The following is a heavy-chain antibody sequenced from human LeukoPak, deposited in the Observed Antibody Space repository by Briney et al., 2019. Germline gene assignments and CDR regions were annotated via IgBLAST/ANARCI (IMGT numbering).Heavy chain of an antibody. CDR3: AKDPLEYSSGWCHRCYFDY. Sequence: PGGSLRLSCAASGFTFSSYWMSWVRQAPGKGLEWVANIKQDGSEKYYVDSVKGRFTISRDNAKNSLYLQMNSLRAEDTAVYYCAKDPLEYSSGWCHRCYFDYWGQGTLVTVSS. CDR1: GFTFSSYW. V-gene: IGHV3-7*03. D-gene: IGHD6-19*01. CDR2: IKQDGSEK. J-gene: IGHJ4*02.